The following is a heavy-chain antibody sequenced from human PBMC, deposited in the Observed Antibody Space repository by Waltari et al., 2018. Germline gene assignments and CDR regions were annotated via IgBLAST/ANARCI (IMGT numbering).Heavy chain of an antibody. CDR1: GFTFSSYA. CDR2: ISGRGGST. V-gene: IGHV3-23*01. J-gene: IGHJ4*02. Sequence: EVQLLESGGGLVQPGGSLRLSCAASGFTFSSYAMSWVRQAPGKGLEWVSAISGRGGSTYYADSVKGRFTISRDNSKNTLYLQMNSLRAEDTAVYYCAIIIAAAGTGGDYWGQGTLVTVSS. CDR3: AIIIAAAGTGGDY. D-gene: IGHD6-13*01.